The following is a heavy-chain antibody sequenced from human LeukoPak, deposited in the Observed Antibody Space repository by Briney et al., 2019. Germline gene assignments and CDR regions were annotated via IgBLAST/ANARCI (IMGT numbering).Heavy chain of an antibody. CDR1: GFTFGNYT. CDR2: ISTNGVNT. J-gene: IGHJ4*02. CDR3: AKGSAAARPYYFDS. D-gene: IGHD6-6*01. Sequence: GGSLRLSCQTSGFTFGNYTMSWVRQAQGKELEWISAISTNGVNTYYADSVKGRFTISRDNSRHTLSLQMNGLRADDTAVYYCAKGSAAARPYYFDSWGQGTLVAVSS. V-gene: IGHV3-23*01.